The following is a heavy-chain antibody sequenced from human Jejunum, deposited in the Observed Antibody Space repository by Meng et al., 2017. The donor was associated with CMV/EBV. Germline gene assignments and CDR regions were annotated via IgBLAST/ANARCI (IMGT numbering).Heavy chain of an antibody. Sequence: CTVSGASITSGGYSWSWIRQPAGKGLEWIGRFHSSGSTNYNPSLVSRVTISIDASNNQFSLRLNSVTAADTAVYYCASGVDYSKVGFWGQGTLVTVSS. CDR3: ASGVDYSKVGF. CDR1: GASITSGGYS. V-gene: IGHV4-61*02. CDR2: FHSSGST. D-gene: IGHD2-21*02. J-gene: IGHJ4*02.